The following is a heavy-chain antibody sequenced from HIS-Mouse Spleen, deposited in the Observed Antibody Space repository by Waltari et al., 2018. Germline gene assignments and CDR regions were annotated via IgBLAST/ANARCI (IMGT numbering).Heavy chain of an antibody. CDR1: GFSLSPSGVR. Sequence: QNTLKESGPTLVKPTQTLTMTCTLSGFSLSPSGVRVGWIRLRPGKALALLALIYWDDDKRYSPSLKSRLTITKDTSKNQVVLTMTNMDPVDTATYYCAHNKPQLIFDYWGQGTLVTVSS. D-gene: IGHD1-1*01. V-gene: IGHV2-5*02. J-gene: IGHJ4*02. CDR3: AHNKPQLIFDY. CDR2: IYWDDDK.